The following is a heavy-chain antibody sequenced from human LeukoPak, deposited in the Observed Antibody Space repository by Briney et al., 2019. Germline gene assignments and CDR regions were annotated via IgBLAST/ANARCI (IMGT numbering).Heavy chain of an antibody. D-gene: IGHD6-19*01. V-gene: IGHV3-13*01. CDR2: IGIRGGT. Sequence: GGSLRLSCAASGFTFIDYDMHWVRQVIGKGLEWVSAIGIRGGTHYSGSVKGRFTISRENAESSLYLQMNSLRAEDTAVYYCARGGIQVSGIDEFDYWGQGTLVTVSS. CDR1: GFTFIDYD. CDR3: ARGGIQVSGIDEFDY. J-gene: IGHJ4*02.